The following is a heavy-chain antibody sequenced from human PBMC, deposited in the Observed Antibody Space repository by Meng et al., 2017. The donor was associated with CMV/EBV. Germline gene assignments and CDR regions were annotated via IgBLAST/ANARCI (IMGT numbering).Heavy chain of an antibody. CDR1: GGTFSSYA. Sequence: SVKVSCKASGGTFSSYAISWVRQAPGQGLEWMGGIIPILGIANYAQKFQGRVTITADKSTSTAYMELSSLRSEDTAVYYCARDQLEGYSSSWYVGDGMDVWGQGTTVTVSS. V-gene: IGHV1-69*10. D-gene: IGHD6-13*01. CDR2: IIPILGIA. J-gene: IGHJ6*02. CDR3: ARDQLEGYSSSWYVGDGMDV.